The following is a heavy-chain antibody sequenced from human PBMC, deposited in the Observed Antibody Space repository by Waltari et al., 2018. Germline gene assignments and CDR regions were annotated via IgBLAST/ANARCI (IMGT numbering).Heavy chain of an antibody. CDR1: GFSLSTSGVG. J-gene: IGHJ5*02. CDR3: AHSGWAEDGFDP. D-gene: IGHD6-19*01. V-gene: IGHV2-5*02. CDR2: IYWDDDK. Sequence: QITLKESGPTLVKPTQTITLTCTFSGFSLSTSGVGVGWIRQPPGKALEWLALIYWDDDKRYSPSLKGRLTITKDTSKNQVFLTMTNMDPVYTATYYCAHSGWAEDGFDPWGQGTLVTVSS.